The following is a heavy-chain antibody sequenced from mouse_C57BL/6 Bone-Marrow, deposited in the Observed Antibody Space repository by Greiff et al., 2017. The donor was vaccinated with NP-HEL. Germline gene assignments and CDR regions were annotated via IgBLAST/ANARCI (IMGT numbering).Heavy chain of an antibody. CDR1: GYTFTDYY. J-gene: IGHJ3*01. V-gene: IGHV1-75*01. CDR2: IFPGSGST. Sequence: VQGVESGPELVKPGASVKISCKASGYTFTDYYINWVKQRPGQGLEWIGWIFPGSGSTYYNEKFKGKATLTVDKSSSTAYMLLSSLTSEDSAVYFCARLYGYDWFAYWGQGTLVTVSA. D-gene: IGHD2-2*01. CDR3: ARLYGYDWFAY.